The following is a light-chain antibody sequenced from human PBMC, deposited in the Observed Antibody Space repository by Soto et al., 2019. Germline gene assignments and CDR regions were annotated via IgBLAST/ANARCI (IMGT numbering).Light chain of an antibody. Sequence: QSALTQPASVSGYPGQSITISCTGTSSDVGNYKYVSWYQQHPGKAPKLMIYEVSNRPSGVSNGFSGSKSGNTASLTISGLQAEDETDYYCFSYTSSGTYVFGTGTRSPS. CDR1: SSDVGNYKY. J-gene: IGLJ1*01. CDR3: FSYTSSGTYV. CDR2: EVS. V-gene: IGLV2-14*01.